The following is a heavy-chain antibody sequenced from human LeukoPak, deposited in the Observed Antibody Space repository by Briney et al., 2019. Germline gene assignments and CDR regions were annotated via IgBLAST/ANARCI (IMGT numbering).Heavy chain of an antibody. V-gene: IGHV4-30-4*01. D-gene: IGHD1-7*01. Sequence: SQTLPLTCTVSGGSISSGDYYWSWIRQPPGKGLEWIGYIYYSGSTYYNPSLKSRVTISVDTSKNQFSLKLSSVTAADTAVYYCARRPRYNWNYGPFDYWGQGTLVTVSS. CDR3: ARRPRYNWNYGPFDY. CDR1: GGSISSGDYY. J-gene: IGHJ4*02. CDR2: IYYSGST.